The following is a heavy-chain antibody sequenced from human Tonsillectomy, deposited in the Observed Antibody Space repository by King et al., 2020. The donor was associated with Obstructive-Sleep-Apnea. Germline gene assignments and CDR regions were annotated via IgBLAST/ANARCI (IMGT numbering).Heavy chain of an antibody. Sequence: QLQESGPGLVKPSETLSLTCTVSGGSISSSNYYWGWIRQPPGKGLEWIGTIYYSGSTYYNPSLKSRVTISVDTSKNQFSLKLSSLTAADTAVYYCARVGYGDYVGARSASDYWGQGTPVTVSS. J-gene: IGHJ4*02. CDR3: ARVGYGDYVGARSASDY. CDR2: IYYSGST. V-gene: IGHV4-39*07. CDR1: GGSISSSNYY. D-gene: IGHD4-17*01.